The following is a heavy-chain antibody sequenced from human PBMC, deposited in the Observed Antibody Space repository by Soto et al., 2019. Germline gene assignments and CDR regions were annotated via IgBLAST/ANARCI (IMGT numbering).Heavy chain of an antibody. V-gene: IGHV4-39*01. CDR3: ASTTGDYVDYYYMDV. CDR1: GGSISSSSYY. Sequence: PSETLSLTCTVSGGSISSSSYYWGWIRQPPGKGLEWIGSIYYSGSTYYNPSLKSRVTISVDTSKNQFSLKLSSVTAADTAVYYCASTTGDYVDYYYMDVWGKGTTVTVSS. D-gene: IGHD4-17*01. CDR2: IYYSGST. J-gene: IGHJ6*03.